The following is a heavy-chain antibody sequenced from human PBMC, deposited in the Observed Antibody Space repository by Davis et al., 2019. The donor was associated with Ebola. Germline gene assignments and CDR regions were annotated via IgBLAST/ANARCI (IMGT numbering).Heavy chain of an antibody. D-gene: IGHD5-12*01. CDR2: IYYSESS. Sequence: SETLSLTCTVSGGSISSYYWSWIRQPPGKGLEWIGYIYYSESSNYNPSLKSRVTISVDTSKNHFFLKLSSVTAADTAVYYCARLGLYSGYFDYWGQGTLVTVSS. J-gene: IGHJ4*02. CDR1: GGSISSYY. CDR3: ARLGLYSGYFDY. V-gene: IGHV4-59*01.